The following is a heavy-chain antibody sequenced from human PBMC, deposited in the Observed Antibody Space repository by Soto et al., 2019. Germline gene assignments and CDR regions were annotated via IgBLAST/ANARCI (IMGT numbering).Heavy chain of an antibody. D-gene: IGHD6-13*01. V-gene: IGHV1-18*01. Sequence: CKASGYTFTTYGISWVRQAPGQGLEWMGWISAYSGDTNYAQKLQGRVTLTTDTPTSTAYMELRSLTSDDTAVYYCARAAMSLSGTRYFQHWGPGTLVTVSS. CDR3: ARAAMSLSGTRYFQH. CDR2: ISAYSGDT. CDR1: GYTFTTYG. J-gene: IGHJ1*01.